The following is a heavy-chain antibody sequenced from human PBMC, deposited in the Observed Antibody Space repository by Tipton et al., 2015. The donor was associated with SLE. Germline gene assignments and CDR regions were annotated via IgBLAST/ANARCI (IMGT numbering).Heavy chain of an antibody. CDR1: GYTFTTYG. J-gene: IGHJ4*02. CDR2: SNTYNGNT. Sequence: QLVQSGAEVKKPGASVKVSCKTSGYTFTTYGITWVRQAPGQGLEWMGWSNTYNGNTNYEQRFQGRVTMTTDTSTNTAYLELGNLRSDDTAVYYCATYAFGVAMAGFDYWGQGTLVTVSS. D-gene: IGHD6-19*01. V-gene: IGHV1-18*01. CDR3: ATYAFGVAMAGFDY.